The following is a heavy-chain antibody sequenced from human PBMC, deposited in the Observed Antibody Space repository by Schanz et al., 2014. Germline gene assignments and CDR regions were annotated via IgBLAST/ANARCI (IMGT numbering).Heavy chain of an antibody. CDR3: ARPRFDYGEVDY. D-gene: IGHD4-17*01. CDR1: GFTFSDYY. CDR2: ISGSGGST. V-gene: IGHV3-23*04. Sequence: EVQLVESGGGLVKPGGSLRLSCAASGFTFSDYYMSWIRQAPGKGLEWVSAISGSGGSTYYADSVKGRFTISRDNSKNTLYLQMNSLRADDTAVYYCARPRFDYGEVDYWGQGTLVTVSS. J-gene: IGHJ4*02.